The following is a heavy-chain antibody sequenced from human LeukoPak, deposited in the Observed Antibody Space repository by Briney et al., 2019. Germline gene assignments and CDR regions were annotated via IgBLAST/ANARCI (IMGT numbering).Heavy chain of an antibody. V-gene: IGHV4-59*08. D-gene: IGHD3-22*01. CDR3: ARHNHYDGSGYSHLDY. J-gene: IGHJ4*02. Sequence: PSETLSLTCTVSGGSISGYYWSWLRQPPGRGLEWIGYIYYSGNTNYNPSLKSRVTISFDTSKSQFSLRLSSVTAADTAVYYCARHNHYDGSGYSHLDYWGRGTLVTVSS. CDR2: IYYSGNT. CDR1: GGSISGYY.